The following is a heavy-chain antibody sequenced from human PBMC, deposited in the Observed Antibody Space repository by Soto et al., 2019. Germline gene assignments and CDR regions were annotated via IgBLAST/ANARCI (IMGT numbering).Heavy chain of an antibody. D-gene: IGHD3-9*01. CDR2: IIPIFGTA. V-gene: IGHV1-69*06. J-gene: IGHJ6*02. Sequence: GTSAKVSWKACGGGIGIYAMCWVRQANGQGLEWMGGIIPIFGTANYAQKFQGRVTITAXKSTSTAYMELSSLRSEDTAVYYCARWGFENYDILTGYYTAYYGMDFWGQGTTVTVSS. CDR3: ARWGFENYDILTGYYTAYYGMDF. CDR1: GGGIGIYA.